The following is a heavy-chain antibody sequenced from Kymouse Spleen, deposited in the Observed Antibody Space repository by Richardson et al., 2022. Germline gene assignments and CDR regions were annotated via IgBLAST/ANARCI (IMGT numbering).Heavy chain of an antibody. D-gene: IGHD3-22*01. V-gene: IGHV3-15*01. CDR3: ILDSSGYYSWGNFDY. CDR1: GFTFSNAW. J-gene: IGHJ4*02. Sequence: EVQLVESGGGLVKPGGSLRLSCAASGFTFSNAWMSWVRQAPGKGLEWVGRIKSKTDGGTTDYAAPVKGRFTISRDDSKNTLYLQMNSLKTEDTAVYYCILDSSGYYSWGNFDYWGQGTLVTVSS. CDR2: IKSKTDGGTT.